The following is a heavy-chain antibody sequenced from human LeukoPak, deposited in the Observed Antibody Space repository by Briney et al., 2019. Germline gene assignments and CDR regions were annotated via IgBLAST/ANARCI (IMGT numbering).Heavy chain of an antibody. CDR3: ARDRGGYVPH. J-gene: IGHJ4*02. V-gene: IGHV4-39*07. Sequence: SETLSLTCTVSGGSISSSSYYWGWIRQPPGKGLEWIGSIYYSGSTYYNPSLKSRVTISVDTSKNQFSLKLSSVAAADTAVYYCARDRGGYVPHWGQGTLVTVSS. CDR1: GGSISSSSYY. CDR2: IYYSGST. D-gene: IGHD5-12*01.